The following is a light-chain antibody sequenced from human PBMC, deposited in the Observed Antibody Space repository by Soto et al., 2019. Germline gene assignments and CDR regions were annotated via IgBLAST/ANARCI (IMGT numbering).Light chain of an antibody. J-gene: IGKJ4*01. V-gene: IGKV3D-15*01. CDR3: QQYNNWPLT. CDR1: QSVSDN. CDR2: GAS. Sequence: EIVMTQSPATLSVSPGERATLSCRASQSVSDNLAWYQQKPSQAPRLLIYGASTRATGIPARFSGSGSGTEFTLTISSLQSEDFALYYCQQYNNWPLTFGGGTKVEI.